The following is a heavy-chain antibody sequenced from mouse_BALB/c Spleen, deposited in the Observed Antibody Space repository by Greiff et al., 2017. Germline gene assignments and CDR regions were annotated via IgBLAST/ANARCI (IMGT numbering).Heavy chain of an antibody. V-gene: IGHV3-2*02. CDR2: ISYSGST. D-gene: IGHD2-1*01. CDR1: GYSITSDYA. CDR3: ARSGNPSWYFDV. Sequence: EVQLVESGPGLVKPSQSLSLTCTVTGYSITSDYAWNWIRQFPGNKLEWMGYISYSGSTSYNPSLKSRISITRDTSKNQFFLQLNSVTTEDTATYYCARSGNPSWYFDVWGAGTTVTVSS. J-gene: IGHJ1*01.